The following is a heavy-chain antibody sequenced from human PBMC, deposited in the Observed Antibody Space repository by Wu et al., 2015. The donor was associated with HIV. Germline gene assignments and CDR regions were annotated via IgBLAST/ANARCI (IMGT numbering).Heavy chain of an antibody. J-gene: IGHJ5*02. V-gene: IGHV1-18*01. Sequence: QVQLVQSGVEVKKPGASVKVSCKASGYSFTNYGITWVRQAPGQGLEWMGWISADNGTTNYAQELQGRVTITADTATSTAYMELRSLRSDDTALYYCARGGYYFGSGLTGFAPWGQGTLGHRSPQ. CDR2: ISADNGTT. CDR1: GYSFTNYG. CDR3: ARGGYYFGSGLTGFAP. D-gene: IGHD3-10*01.